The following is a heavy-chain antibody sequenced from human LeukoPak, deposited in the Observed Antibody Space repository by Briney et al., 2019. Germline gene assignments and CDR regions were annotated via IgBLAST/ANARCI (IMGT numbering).Heavy chain of an antibody. CDR3: ARVSTAMVIDY. CDR2: IYHSGST. CDR1: GGSISSGGYS. V-gene: IGHV4-30-2*01. Sequence: PSQALSLTCAVSGGSISSGGYSWSWIRQPPGKGLEWIGYIYHSGSTYYNPSLKSRVTISVDRSKNQFSLKLSSVTAADTAVYYCARVSTAMVIDYWGQGTLVTVSS. D-gene: IGHD5-18*01. J-gene: IGHJ4*02.